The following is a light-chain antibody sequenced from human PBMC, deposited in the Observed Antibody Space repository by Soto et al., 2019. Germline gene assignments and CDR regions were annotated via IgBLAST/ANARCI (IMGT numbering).Light chain of an antibody. Sequence: QSVLTQPPSVSGAPGQTITISCTGSSSNIGADFGVHWYQQLPGAAPKLVIFVNTNRPSGVPDRFSGSKSGTSASLAITGLQAEDEADYYCSSYTSSSTLEVVFGGGTQLTVL. V-gene: IGLV1-40*01. CDR1: SSNIGADFG. CDR3: SSYTSSSTLEVV. J-gene: IGLJ2*01. CDR2: VNT.